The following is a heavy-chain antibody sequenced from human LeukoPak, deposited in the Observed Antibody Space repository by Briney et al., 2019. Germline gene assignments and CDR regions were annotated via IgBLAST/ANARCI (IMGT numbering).Heavy chain of an antibody. D-gene: IGHD6-19*01. V-gene: IGHV3-33*01. CDR1: GFTFSGYG. CDR2: IWSDGSDK. J-gene: IGHJ4*02. Sequence: GGSLRLSCVASGFTFSGYGMHWVRQAPGKGLEWVALIWSDGSDKYYAESVKGRFTISRDNSKNTLHLQMNSLRGDDTSVYYCVRLGSGWSMDYWGQGTLVTVSS. CDR3: VRLGSGWSMDY.